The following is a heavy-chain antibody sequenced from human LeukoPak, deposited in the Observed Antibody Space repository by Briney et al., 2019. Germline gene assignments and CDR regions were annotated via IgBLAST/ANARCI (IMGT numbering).Heavy chain of an antibody. J-gene: IGHJ4*02. CDR1: GFTFSSYA. CDR3: ARRGIVLGAAPVLKYSFDY. Sequence: GGSLRLSCAASGFTFSSYAMSWVRQAPGKGLEWVSSISVSGGGTYYADSVKGRFTISRDNSKNTLYLQMNSLSAEDTAVYYCARRGIVLGAAPVLKYSFDYWGQGTLVTVSS. V-gene: IGHV3-23*01. D-gene: IGHD1-26*01. CDR2: ISVSGGGT.